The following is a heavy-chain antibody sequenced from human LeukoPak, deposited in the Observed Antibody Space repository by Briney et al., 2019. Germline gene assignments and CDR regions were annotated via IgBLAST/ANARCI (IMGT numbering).Heavy chain of an antibody. CDR1: GVTFSSYA. CDR2: ISGSGGST. J-gene: IGHJ6*02. CDR3: AKNDYDFWSGFYYYGMDV. V-gene: IGHV3-23*01. Sequence: HPGGSLRLSCAASGVTFSSYAMSWVRQAPGKGLEWVSAISGSGGSTYYADSVKGRFTISRDNSKNTLYLQMNSLRAEDTAVYYCAKNDYDFWSGFYYYGMDVWGQGTTVTVSS. D-gene: IGHD3-3*01.